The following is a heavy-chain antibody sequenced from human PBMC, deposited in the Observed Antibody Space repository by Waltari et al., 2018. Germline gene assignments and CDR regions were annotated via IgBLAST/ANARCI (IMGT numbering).Heavy chain of an antibody. CDR1: GGTFSRYA. V-gene: IGHV1-69*12. J-gene: IGHJ4*02. Sequence: QVQLVQSGAEVKKPGSSVKVSCKASGGTFSRYAISWVRPAPGPGLEWMGGIIPIFGTANYAQKFQGRVTITADESTSTAYMELSSLRSEDTAVYYCARVGSKRLWQQTPFDYWGQGTLVTVSS. CDR2: IIPIFGTA. D-gene: IGHD6-13*01. CDR3: ARVGSKRLWQQTPFDY.